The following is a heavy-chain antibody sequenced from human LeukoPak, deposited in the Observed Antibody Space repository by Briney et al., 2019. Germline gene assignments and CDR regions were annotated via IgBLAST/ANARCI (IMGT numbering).Heavy chain of an antibody. Sequence: GGSLRLSCAASGFTFSRYSMNWVRQAPGKGLEWVSYISSSNNTIDYADSVKGRFSIPRDNAKNSLYLQMKSLRDEDTAVYYCAREDGGKADIWGQGTMVTVSS. CDR1: GFTFSRYS. CDR3: AREDGGKADI. D-gene: IGHD4-23*01. CDR2: ISSSNNTI. J-gene: IGHJ3*02. V-gene: IGHV3-48*02.